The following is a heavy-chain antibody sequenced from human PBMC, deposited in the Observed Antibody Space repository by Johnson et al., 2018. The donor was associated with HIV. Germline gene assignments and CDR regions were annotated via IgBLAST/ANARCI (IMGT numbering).Heavy chain of an antibody. Sequence: MLLVESGGGLVKPGGSLRLSCAPSGFIFSNAWMSWVRQAPGKGLEWVGRIKSKTDGGTTDYAAPVKGRFTISRDDSKNTLYLQMNSLKTEDSAVYYCTTGRPSSAAFDIWGQGTMVTVSS. CDR2: IKSKTDGGTT. CDR1: GFIFSNAW. V-gene: IGHV3-15*01. CDR3: TTGRPSSAAFDI. J-gene: IGHJ3*02.